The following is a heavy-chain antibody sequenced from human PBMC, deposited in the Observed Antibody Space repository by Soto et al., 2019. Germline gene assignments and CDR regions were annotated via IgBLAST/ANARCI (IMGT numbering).Heavy chain of an antibody. V-gene: IGHV4-31*03. Sequence: SETLSLTCTVSGGSTSSGGYYWSWIRQHPGKGLEWIGYIYYSGSTYYNPSLKSRVTISVDTSKNQFSLKLSSVTAADTAVYYCAREYRSVHSYYYYYYGMDVWGQGTTVTVSS. D-gene: IGHD1-26*01. CDR1: GGSTSSGGYY. CDR2: IYYSGST. CDR3: AREYRSVHSYYYYYYGMDV. J-gene: IGHJ6*02.